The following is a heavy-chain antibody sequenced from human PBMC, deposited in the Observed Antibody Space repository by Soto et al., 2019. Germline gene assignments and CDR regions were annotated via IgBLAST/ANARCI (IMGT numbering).Heavy chain of an antibody. J-gene: IGHJ6*02. CDR3: ARDRQPSSYIGLDV. CDR2: ISGSGDTI. Sequence: PGGSLRLSCEASGFTFSAHYMSWVRQAPGKGLEWVSHISGSGDTIYYVDSVKGRFTISRDNAKNSLYLQMNSLRAEDTAVYYCARDRQPSSYIGLDVWGQGTTVTVSS. V-gene: IGHV3-11*01. D-gene: IGHD4-4*01. CDR1: GFTFSAHY.